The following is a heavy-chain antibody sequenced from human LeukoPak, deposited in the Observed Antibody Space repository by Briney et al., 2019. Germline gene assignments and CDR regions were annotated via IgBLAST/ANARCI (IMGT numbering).Heavy chain of an antibody. CDR2: IRSTANGYAT. D-gene: IGHD3-22*01. Sequence: GGSLRLSCAASGFTFSGSALHWVRQASGKGLEWVGRIRSTANGYATAYAASVKGRFTISRDDSKNTAYLQMNSLKTEDTAVYYCTTDTYDSSGYYSNYDAFDIWGQGTMVTVSS. CDR1: GFTFSGSA. V-gene: IGHV3-73*01. J-gene: IGHJ3*02. CDR3: TTDTYDSSGYYSNYDAFDI.